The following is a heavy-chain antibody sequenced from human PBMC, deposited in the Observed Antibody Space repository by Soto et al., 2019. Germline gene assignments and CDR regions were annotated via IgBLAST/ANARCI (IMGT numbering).Heavy chain of an antibody. D-gene: IGHD3-10*01. Sequence: ASVKVSCKDSGGTFSSYAISWVRQAPGQGPEWMRGINPSFGTANYAQKNQGRVTITAAESTNTTYMELSWLRSEDTAVYYCASLRWFGERPNSFDPWGRGTLVTVSS. CDR3: ASLRWFGERPNSFDP. CDR1: GGTFSSYA. CDR2: INPSFGTA. J-gene: IGHJ5*02. V-gene: IGHV1-69*13.